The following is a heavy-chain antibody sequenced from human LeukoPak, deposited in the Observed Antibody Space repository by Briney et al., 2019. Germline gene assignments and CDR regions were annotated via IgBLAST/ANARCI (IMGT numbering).Heavy chain of an antibody. D-gene: IGHD5-24*01. J-gene: IGHJ3*01. CDR2: IGKGGDT. CDR1: GFTFRSYD. Sequence: PGGSLRLSCAASGFTFRSYDMQWVRQGTGEGLEWVSGIGKGGDTYYVASVKGRFTISRENVKNSLHLQMNSLRAGDTAVYYCVRGADGFDFWGQGTVVTVSS. V-gene: IGHV3-13*01. CDR3: VRGADGFDF.